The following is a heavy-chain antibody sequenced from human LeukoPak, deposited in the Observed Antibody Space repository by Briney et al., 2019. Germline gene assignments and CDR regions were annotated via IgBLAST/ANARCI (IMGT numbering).Heavy chain of an antibody. CDR1: GGSISSYY. V-gene: IGHV4-59*01. CDR3: AREYYDFWSGSFYFDY. J-gene: IGHJ4*02. D-gene: IGHD3-3*01. CDR2: IYYSGST. Sequence: SETLSLTCTVSGGSISSYYWSWIRQPPGKGLEWIGYIYYSGSTNYNPSLKSRVTISVDTSKNQFSLKLSSVTAADTAVYYCAREYYDFWSGSFYFDYWGQGTLVTVSS.